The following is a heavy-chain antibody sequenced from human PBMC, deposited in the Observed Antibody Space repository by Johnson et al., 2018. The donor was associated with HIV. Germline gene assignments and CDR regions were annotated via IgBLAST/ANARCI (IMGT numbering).Heavy chain of an antibody. J-gene: IGHJ3*02. V-gene: IGHV3-74*01. Sequence: VQLVESGGGLVQPGGSLRLSCAASGFTFSSYWMHWVRQAPGKGLVWVSRISSDGSSTSYADSVKGRFTISRDNAKNTLYLQMNSLRTEDTAVYYCARERYGSQAIDAFDIWGQGTLVTVSS. CDR1: GFTFSSYW. D-gene: IGHD2-15*01. CDR3: ARERYGSQAIDAFDI. CDR2: ISSDGSST.